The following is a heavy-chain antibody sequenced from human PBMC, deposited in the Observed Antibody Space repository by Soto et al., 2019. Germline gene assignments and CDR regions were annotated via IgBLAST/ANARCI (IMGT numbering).Heavy chain of an antibody. J-gene: IGHJ4*02. Sequence: GGSLRLSCAASGFTFSSYAMGWVRQAPGKGLEWVSAISGSGGSTTYADSVKGRFTISRDNAKNTLYLQMNSLRAEDTAVYFCASGDGYAPLLWGQGTLVTVSS. CDR3: ASGDGYAPLL. CDR2: ISGSGGST. V-gene: IGHV3-23*01. D-gene: IGHD5-12*01. CDR1: GFTFSSYA.